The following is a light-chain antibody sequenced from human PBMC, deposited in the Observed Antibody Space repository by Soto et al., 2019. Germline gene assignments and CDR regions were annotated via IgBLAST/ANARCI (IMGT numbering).Light chain of an antibody. CDR2: DVS. V-gene: IGLV2-14*01. CDR1: SSHVGGYNY. J-gene: IGLJ2*01. CDR3: SSYTSSSTYVV. Sequence: QAVVTQPASVSGSPGQSITISCTGTSSHVGGYNYVSWYQQHPGKAPKLMIYDVSNRPSGVSNRFSGSKSGNTASLTISGLQAEDEADYYCSSYTSSSTYVVFGGGTKLTVL.